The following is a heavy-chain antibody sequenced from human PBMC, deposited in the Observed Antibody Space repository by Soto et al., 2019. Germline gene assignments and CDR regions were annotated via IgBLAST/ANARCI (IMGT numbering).Heavy chain of an antibody. CDR1: GYTFTGHY. CDR2: IGPESGAT. J-gene: IGHJ4*02. V-gene: IGHV1-2*02. CDR3: GRGRSGQIVVFY. Sequence: SVKVSCKASGYTFTGHYIHWVRQAPEQGPEWMGEIGPESGATRYAQKFQGRVTMTMDTSITTVYMELNNLRPDDTAVYYCGRGRSGQIVVFYWGQGTPVTVSS. D-gene: IGHD1-26*01.